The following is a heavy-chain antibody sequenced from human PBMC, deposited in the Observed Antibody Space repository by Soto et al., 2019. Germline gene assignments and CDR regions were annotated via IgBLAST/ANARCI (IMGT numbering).Heavy chain of an antibody. J-gene: IGHJ6*03. V-gene: IGHV4-59*08. CDR3: ARQLDEYYYYMDV. Sequence: SETLSLTCTVSGGSISSYYWSWIRQPPGKGLEWIGYIYYSGSTNYNPSLKSRVTISVDTSKNQFSLKLSSVTAADTAVYYCARQLDEYYYYMDVWGKGTTVTVSS. CDR1: GGSISSYY. CDR2: IYYSGST.